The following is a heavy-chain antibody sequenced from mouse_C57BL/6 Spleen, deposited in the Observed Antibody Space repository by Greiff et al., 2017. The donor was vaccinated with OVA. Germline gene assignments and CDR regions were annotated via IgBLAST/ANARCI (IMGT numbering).Heavy chain of an antibody. CDR1: GFNIKNTY. D-gene: IGHD2-2*01. CDR3: ARSEGPYGYDELDY. V-gene: IGHV14-3*01. Sequence: EVKLMESVAELVRPGASVKLSCTASGFNIKNTYMHWVKQRPEQGLEWIGRIDPANGNTKYAPKFPGKATITADTSSNTAYLQLSSLTSEDTAIYYWARSEGPYGYDELDYWGQGTTLTVSS. J-gene: IGHJ2*01. CDR2: IDPANGNT.